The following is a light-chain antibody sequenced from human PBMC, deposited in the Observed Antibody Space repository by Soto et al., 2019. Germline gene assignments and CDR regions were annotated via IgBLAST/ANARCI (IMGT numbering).Light chain of an antibody. CDR1: SSNIGRSA. V-gene: IGLV1-44*01. CDR2: SNS. J-gene: IGLJ7*01. Sequence: QAVVTQPPSASGTPGQRVTISCSGSSSNIGRSAVNWYQQLPGTAPKLLIYSNSERPSGVPDRFSGSKSGTSASLAISGLQSEDEADYYCAAWDDSLSGFVVFGGGTQLTVL. CDR3: AAWDDSLSGFVV.